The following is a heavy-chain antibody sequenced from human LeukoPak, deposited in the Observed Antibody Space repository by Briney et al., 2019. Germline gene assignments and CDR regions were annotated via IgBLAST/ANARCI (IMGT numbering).Heavy chain of an antibody. CDR3: ARGLGVAAAGNDY. V-gene: IGHV4-30-2*01. Sequence: SETLSLTCAVSGGSISSGGYSWSWIRQPPGKGLEWIGYIYHSGSTYYNPSLKSRVTISVDRSKNQFSLKLSSVTAADTAVYYCARGLGVAAAGNDYWGQGTLVTVSS. D-gene: IGHD6-13*01. J-gene: IGHJ4*02. CDR1: GGSISSGGYS. CDR2: IYHSGST.